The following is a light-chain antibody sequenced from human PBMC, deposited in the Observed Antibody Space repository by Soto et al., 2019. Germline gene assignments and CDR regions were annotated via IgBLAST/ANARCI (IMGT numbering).Light chain of an antibody. CDR1: QSVANS. Sequence: EIELTQSPATMSLSPGDRATLSCRASQSVANSLAWYQQTPLQAPGLLIYTTSNRATGSPARFSGSGSGTDFSLTISSLEPEDFADYFCQHLTFGPGTKVDIK. J-gene: IGKJ1*01. V-gene: IGKV3-11*01. CDR2: TTS. CDR3: QHLT.